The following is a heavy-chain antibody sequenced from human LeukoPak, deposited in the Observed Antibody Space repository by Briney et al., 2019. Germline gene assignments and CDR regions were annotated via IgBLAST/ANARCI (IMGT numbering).Heavy chain of an antibody. Sequence: GASVKVSCKASGYTFTSYGISWVRQAPGQGLEWMGWISAYNGNTNYAQKLQGRVTMTTDTSTSTAYMELRSLRSDDTAVYYCARDDGDYINYYYYGMDVWGQGTTVTVSS. CDR2: ISAYNGNT. CDR3: ARDDGDYINYYYYGMDV. D-gene: IGHD4-17*01. J-gene: IGHJ6*02. V-gene: IGHV1-18*01. CDR1: GYTFTSYG.